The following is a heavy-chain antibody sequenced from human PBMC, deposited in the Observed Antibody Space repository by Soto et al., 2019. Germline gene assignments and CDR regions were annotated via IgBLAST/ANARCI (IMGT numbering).Heavy chain of an antibody. CDR3: ARHEKSGSSWYLF. J-gene: IGHJ4*02. CDR2: IYYSGST. CDR1: GGSISSYY. Sequence: SETLSLTCTVSGGSISSYYWSWIRQPPGKGLEWIGYIYYSGSTNYNPSLKSRVTISVDTSKNQFSLNLSSVTAADTAVYYCARHEKSGSSWYLFWGQGTLVTVSS. V-gene: IGHV4-59*08. D-gene: IGHD6-13*01.